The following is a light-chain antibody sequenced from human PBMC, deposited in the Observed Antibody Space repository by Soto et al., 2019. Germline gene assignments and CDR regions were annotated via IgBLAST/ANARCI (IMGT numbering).Light chain of an antibody. CDR2: AAS. J-gene: IGKJ5*01. CDR1: QSIGRW. CDR3: QQRYSTTIT. V-gene: IGKV1-39*01. Sequence: DIQMTQSPSTLSAFVGDRVTITCRASQSIGRWLARYQQKPGKAPKLLIYAASSLQSGVPSRFSGSGSGTDCTLTISSLKTEDCATYYCQQRYSTTITFGQGTRLEIK.